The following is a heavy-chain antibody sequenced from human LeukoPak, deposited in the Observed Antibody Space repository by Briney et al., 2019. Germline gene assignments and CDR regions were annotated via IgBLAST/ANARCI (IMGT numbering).Heavy chain of an antibody. D-gene: IGHD2-21*01. Sequence: GGSLRLSCAASGVTSSSYGMYSVRQAPGKGLERVAFIRYYGNNTYYADSVTGRFTISRDNSKNTPSKQMTSMRAEDTAVYYCAKDSLAIRWGTHAFDIWGQGTMVTVSS. V-gene: IGHV3-30*02. CDR1: GVTSSSYG. CDR3: AKDSLAIRWGTHAFDI. CDR2: IRYYGNNT. J-gene: IGHJ3*02.